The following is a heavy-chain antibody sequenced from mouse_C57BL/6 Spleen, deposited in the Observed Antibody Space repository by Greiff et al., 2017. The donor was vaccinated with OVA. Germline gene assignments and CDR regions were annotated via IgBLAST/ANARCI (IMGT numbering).Heavy chain of an antibody. CDR1: GFSLSTSGMG. D-gene: IGHD1-1*01. CDR2: IYWDDDK. Sequence: QVQLKESGPGILQSSQTLSLTCSFSGFSLSTSGMGVSWLRQPSGKGLEWLAHIYWDDDKRYNPSLKSRLTISKDTSRNQVFLKITSVDTADTSTYYCARDSITTVVATGAMDYWGQGTSVTVSS. V-gene: IGHV8-12*01. CDR3: ARDSITTVVATGAMDY. J-gene: IGHJ4*01.